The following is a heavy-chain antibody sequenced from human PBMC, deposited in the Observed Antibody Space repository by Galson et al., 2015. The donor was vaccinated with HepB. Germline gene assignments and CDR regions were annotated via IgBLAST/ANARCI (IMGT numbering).Heavy chain of an antibody. CDR1: GFTFSSYA. V-gene: IGHV3-23*01. D-gene: IGHD2-15*01. CDR2: ISGSGGST. J-gene: IGHJ5*02. Sequence: SLRLSCAASGFTFSSYAMSWVRQAPGKGLEWVSAISGSGGSTDYADSVKGRFTISRDNSKNTLYLQMNSLRAEDTAVYYCAGGGFSRWFDPWGQGTLVTVSS. CDR3: AGGGFSRWFDP.